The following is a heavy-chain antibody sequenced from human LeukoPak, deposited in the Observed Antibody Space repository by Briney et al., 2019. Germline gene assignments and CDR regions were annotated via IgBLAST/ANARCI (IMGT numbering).Heavy chain of an antibody. D-gene: IGHD2-15*01. Sequence: PSETLSLTCAVYGGSFSGYYWSWIRQPPEKGLEWIGEINHSGSTNYNPSLKSRVTISVDTSKNQFSLKLSSVTAADTAVYYCARARFIGSHHGRKEKTAFDIWGQGTMVTVSS. CDR1: GGSFSGYY. CDR2: INHSGST. CDR3: ARARFIGSHHGRKEKTAFDI. V-gene: IGHV4-34*01. J-gene: IGHJ3*02.